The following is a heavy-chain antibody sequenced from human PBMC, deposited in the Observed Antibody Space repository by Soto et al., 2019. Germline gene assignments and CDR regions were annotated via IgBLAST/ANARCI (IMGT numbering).Heavy chain of an antibody. CDR2: IYPGDSQT. V-gene: IGHV5-51*01. D-gene: IGHD1-26*01. CDR1: GYSFSNHW. Sequence: GESLKISCKGSGYSFSNHWIAWVRQMPGKGLECVGIIYPGDSQTRYSPSFQGQVTMSVDKSLSTAYLQWRSLEASDTAMYYCAREYSGTYYGDFDSWGQGTLVTVSS. CDR3: AREYSGTYYGDFDS. J-gene: IGHJ4*02.